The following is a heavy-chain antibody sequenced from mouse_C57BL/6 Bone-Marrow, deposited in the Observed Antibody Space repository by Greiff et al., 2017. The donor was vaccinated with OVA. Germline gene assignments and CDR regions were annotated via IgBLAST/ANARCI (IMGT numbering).Heavy chain of an antibody. D-gene: IGHD1-1*01. CDR3: AKCGSSYPYYAMDY. J-gene: IGHJ4*01. V-gene: IGHV2-5*01. CDR2: ICRGGST. Sequence: QVQLKESGPGLVQPSPSLSITCTVSGYSFTSYGVHWVRQSPGKGLEWLGVICRGGSTDYNAAFMSRLSITKDNSKSQVFFKMNRLQADDTAIYDCAKCGSSYPYYAMDYWGQGTSVTVSS. CDR1: GYSFTSYG.